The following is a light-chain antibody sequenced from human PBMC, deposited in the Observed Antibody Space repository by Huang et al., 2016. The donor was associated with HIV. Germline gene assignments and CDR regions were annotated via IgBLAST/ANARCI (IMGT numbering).Light chain of an antibody. CDR1: QSISSY. J-gene: IGKJ2*01. V-gene: IGKV1-39*01. Sequence: DIQMTQSPSSLSASVGDRVTITCRASQSISSYLNWYQQKPGKAPKLLIYAASSLQSGVPSRFSGSGSGTDFTLTISSLQPEDFATDYCQQSYSTHTFGQGTKLEIK. CDR2: AAS. CDR3: QQSYSTHT.